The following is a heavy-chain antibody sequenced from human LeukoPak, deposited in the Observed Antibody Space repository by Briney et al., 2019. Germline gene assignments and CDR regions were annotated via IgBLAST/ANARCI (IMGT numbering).Heavy chain of an antibody. D-gene: IGHD2-2*01. V-gene: IGHV3-30*18. CDR1: GFTFSSYG. Sequence: GRSLRLSCAASGFTFSSYGMHWVRQAPGKGLEWVAVISYDGSNKYYADPVKGRFTISRDNSKNTLYLQMNSLRAEDTAVYYCAKDQWDIVVVPAAMEGGTLDYWGQGTLVTVSS. CDR3: AKDQWDIVVVPAAMEGGTLDY. J-gene: IGHJ4*02. CDR2: ISYDGSNK.